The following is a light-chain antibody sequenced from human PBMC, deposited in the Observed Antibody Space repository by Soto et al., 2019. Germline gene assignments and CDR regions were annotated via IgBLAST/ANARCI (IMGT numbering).Light chain of an antibody. CDR3: QQANSPPLT. V-gene: IGKV1-8*01. CDR1: QGISSY. J-gene: IGKJ4*01. CDR2: AAS. Sequence: AIRMTQSPSSLSASTGDRVTITCRASQGISSYLAWYQQKPGKAPKLLIYAASTLQSGVPSRFSGSGSGTEFTLTISNLQPEDFATYYCQQANSPPLTFGGGTKVEIK.